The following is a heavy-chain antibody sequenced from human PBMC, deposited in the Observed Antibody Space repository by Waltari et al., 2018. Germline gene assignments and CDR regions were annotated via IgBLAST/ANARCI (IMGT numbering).Heavy chain of an antibody. Sequence: EVQLLESGGGLVQLGGSLRLSCAASGFAFSSYAMSWVRQAPGKGLVWVSAIGGGGGSTYYADSVEGRFPISRDNSKNPLYLQMNSLRAEDTAVYYCAKDRTGSKFDPWGQGTLVTVSS. D-gene: IGHD3-10*01. J-gene: IGHJ5*02. CDR3: AKDRTGSKFDP. CDR2: IGGGGGST. CDR1: GFAFSSYA. V-gene: IGHV3-23*01.